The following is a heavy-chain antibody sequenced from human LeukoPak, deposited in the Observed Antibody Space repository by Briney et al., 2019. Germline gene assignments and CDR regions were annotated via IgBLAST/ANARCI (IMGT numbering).Heavy chain of an antibody. J-gene: IGHJ4*02. V-gene: IGHV7-4-1*02. Sequence: VASVKVSCKTSGYTFTTYAISWVRQAPGQGPEWMGWINTNTGNPTYAQGFFTGRYVFSLDTSVNTAYLQITGLKADDTAVYYCGRDPKLGIRGYTYGYIDFWGQGTLVTVAS. CDR2: INTNTGNP. CDR1: GYTFTTYA. CDR3: GRDPKLGIRGYTYGYIDF. D-gene: IGHD5-18*01.